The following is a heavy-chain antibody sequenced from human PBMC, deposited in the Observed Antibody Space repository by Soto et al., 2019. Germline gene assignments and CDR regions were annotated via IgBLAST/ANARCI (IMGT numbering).Heavy chain of an antibody. V-gene: IGHV4-59*08. J-gene: IGHJ3*02. Sequence: SETLSLTCTVSGGSIGDYYWSWIRQPPGKGLQWIGYMSYSGSTNYTPSLKSRVTMSLDTSKNQFSLKLRYVSAADTAVYYCARHLVDDAFDIWGQGTMVTVSS. D-gene: IGHD3-9*01. CDR3: ARHLVDDAFDI. CDR1: GGSIGDYY. CDR2: MSYSGST.